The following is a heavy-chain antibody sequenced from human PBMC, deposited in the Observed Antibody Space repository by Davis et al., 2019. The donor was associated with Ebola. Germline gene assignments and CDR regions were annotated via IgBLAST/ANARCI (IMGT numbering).Heavy chain of an antibody. J-gene: IGHJ4*02. CDR3: AKLRGYSYGYEAIDS. CDR1: GFTFSSYE. Sequence: PGGSLRLSCAASGFTFSSYEMNWVRQAPGKGLEWVSYISSSGGTIYYPDSVKGRFTISRENSRNTLYLQMNNLRAEDTAVYYCAKLRGYSYGYEAIDSWGQGTLVTVSS. CDR2: ISSSGGTI. V-gene: IGHV3-48*03. D-gene: IGHD5-18*01.